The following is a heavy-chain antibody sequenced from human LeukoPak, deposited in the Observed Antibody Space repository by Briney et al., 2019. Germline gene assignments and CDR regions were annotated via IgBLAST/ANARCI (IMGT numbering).Heavy chain of an antibody. J-gene: IGHJ5*02. CDR1: GFSFSSYW. CDR2: INSDGTTT. V-gene: IGHV3-74*01. CDR3: ARGVYGDLPDWFDP. Sequence: PGGSLKLSCAASGFSFSSYWMHWVRQAPREGLGWVSRINSDGTTTSYADSVKGRFTISRDNTKNVLYLQMNSLRAEDTAVYYCARGVYGDLPDWFDPWGQGTLVTVSS. D-gene: IGHD4-17*01.